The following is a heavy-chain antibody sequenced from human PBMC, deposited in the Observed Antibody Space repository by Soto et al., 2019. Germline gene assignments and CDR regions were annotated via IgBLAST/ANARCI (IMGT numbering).Heavy chain of an antibody. CDR3: AKLGCSSTRCYENY. CDR2: ISGSGGST. J-gene: IGHJ4*02. V-gene: IGHV3-23*01. Sequence: GGSLRLSCAASGFTFISYAMSWVRQAPWKGLEWVSGISGSGGSTYYADSVKGRFSISRDNSKNTLYLQMNSLRAEDTAVYYCAKLGCSSTRCYENYWGQGTLVTVSS. D-gene: IGHD2-2*01. CDR1: GFTFISYA.